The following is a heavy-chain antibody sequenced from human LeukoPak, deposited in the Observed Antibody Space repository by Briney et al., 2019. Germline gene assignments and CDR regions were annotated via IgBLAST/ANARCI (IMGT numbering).Heavy chain of an antibody. Sequence: PGGSLRLSCTASGFTFGDYAMSWVRQAPGKGLEWVGFIRSKAYGGTTEYAASVKGRFTISRDDSKSIAYLQMNSLKTEDTAVYYCTSLHCSGGSCYFGYWGQGTLVTVSS. CDR1: GFTFGDYA. CDR2: IRSKAYGGTT. D-gene: IGHD2-15*01. CDR3: TSLHCSGGSCYFGY. J-gene: IGHJ4*02. V-gene: IGHV3-49*04.